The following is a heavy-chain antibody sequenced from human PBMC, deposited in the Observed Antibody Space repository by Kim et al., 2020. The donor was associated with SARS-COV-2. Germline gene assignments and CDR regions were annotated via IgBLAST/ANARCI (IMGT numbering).Heavy chain of an antibody. CDR1: GGTFSSYA. V-gene: IGHV1-69*13. J-gene: IGHJ6*02. Sequence: SVKVSCKASGGTFSSYAISWVRQAPGQGLEWMGGIIPIFGTANYAQKFQGRVTITADESTSTAYMELSSLRSEDTAVYYCARGGNSLLTVTDSYYYYYGMDVWGQGTTVTVSS. CDR2: IIPIFGTA. CDR3: ARGGNSLLTVTDSYYYYYGMDV. D-gene: IGHD4-17*01.